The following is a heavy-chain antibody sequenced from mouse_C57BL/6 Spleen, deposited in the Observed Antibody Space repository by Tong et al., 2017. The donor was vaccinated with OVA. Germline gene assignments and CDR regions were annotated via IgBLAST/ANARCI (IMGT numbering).Heavy chain of an antibody. CDR2: INPSNGGT. Sequence: VQLQESGTELVKPGASVKLSCKASGYTFTSYWMHWVKQSPGQGLEWIGNINPSNGGTNYNEKFKSKATLTVDKSSSTAYMQLSSLTSEDSAVYYCARDYYGSSWGYYFDYWGQGTTLTVSS. CDR3: ARDYYGSSWGYYFDY. D-gene: IGHD1-1*01. CDR1: GYTFTSYW. J-gene: IGHJ2*01. V-gene: IGHV1-53*01.